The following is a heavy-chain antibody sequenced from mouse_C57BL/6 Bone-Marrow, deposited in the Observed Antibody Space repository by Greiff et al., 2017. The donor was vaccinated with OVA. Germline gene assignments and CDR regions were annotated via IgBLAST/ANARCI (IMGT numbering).Heavy chain of an antibody. J-gene: IGHJ4*01. CDR2: IDPETGGT. D-gene: IGHD2-1*01. CDR3: TIYGNLYAMDY. Sequence: VQLQASGAELVRPGASVTLSCKASGYTFTDYEMHWVKQTPVHGLEWIGAIDPETGGTAYNQKFKGKAILTADKSSSTAYMELRSLTSEDSAVYYCTIYGNLYAMDYWGQGTSVTVSS. V-gene: IGHV1-15*01. CDR1: GYTFTDYE.